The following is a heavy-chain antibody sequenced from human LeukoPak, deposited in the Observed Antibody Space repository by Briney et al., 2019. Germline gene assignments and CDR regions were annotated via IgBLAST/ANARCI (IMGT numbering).Heavy chain of an antibody. J-gene: IGHJ4*02. Sequence: GGSLRLSCAASGFTFSSYSMNWVRQAPGKGLEWVSSISSSGSTIYYADSVKGRFTISRDNAKNSLYLQMNSLRAEDTAVYYCARGGGSYYPNDYWGQGTLVTVSS. D-gene: IGHD1-26*01. V-gene: IGHV3-48*04. CDR1: GFTFSSYS. CDR3: ARGGGSYYPNDY. CDR2: ISSSGSTI.